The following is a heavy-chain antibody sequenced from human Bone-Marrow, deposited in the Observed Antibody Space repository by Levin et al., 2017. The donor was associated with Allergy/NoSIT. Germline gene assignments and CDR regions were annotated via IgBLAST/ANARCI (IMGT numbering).Heavy chain of an antibody. CDR3: ARGGVGYSQGLRVHY. Sequence: GGSLRLSCAASGFTLSDYYMSWIRQAPGKGLEWVSYISSSYSGSTIFYADSVKGRFTISRNNAKNSLDLQMNSLRAEDTAVYYCARGGVGYSQGLRVHYWGQGTRVTVSS. V-gene: IGHV3-11*01. CDR1: GFTLSDYY. D-gene: IGHD5-18*01. CDR2: ISSSYSGSTI. J-gene: IGHJ4*02.